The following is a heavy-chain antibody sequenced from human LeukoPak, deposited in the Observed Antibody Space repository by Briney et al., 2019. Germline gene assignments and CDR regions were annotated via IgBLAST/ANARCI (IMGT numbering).Heavy chain of an antibody. CDR2: ISYDGSNK. CDR3: ARAMLRPGFDY. Sequence: PGGSLRLSCAASGFTISNSNYAKHWVRQAPGKGLEWVAVISYDGSNKYYADSVKGRFTISRDNFKNMLYLQMNSLRAEDTAVYYCARAMLRPGFDYWGQGTLVTVSS. D-gene: IGHD4/OR15-4a*01. V-gene: IGHV3-30*04. CDR1: GFTISNSNYA. J-gene: IGHJ4*02.